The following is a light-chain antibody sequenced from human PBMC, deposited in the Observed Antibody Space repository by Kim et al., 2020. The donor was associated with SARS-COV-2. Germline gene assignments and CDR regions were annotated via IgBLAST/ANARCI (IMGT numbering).Light chain of an antibody. CDR1: QSVSSN. Sequence: SVPPGERATLSCRASQSVSSNLAWYQQKPGQAPRLLIYGASTRATGIPARFSGSGSGTEFTLTISSLQSEDFAVYHCQHYNNWPFSFGQGTKLEI. J-gene: IGKJ2*03. CDR3: QHYNNWPFS. V-gene: IGKV3-15*01. CDR2: GAS.